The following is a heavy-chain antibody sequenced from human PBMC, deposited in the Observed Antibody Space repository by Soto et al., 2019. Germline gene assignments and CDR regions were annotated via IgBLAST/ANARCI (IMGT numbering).Heavy chain of an antibody. Sequence: PSETLSLTCTVSGGSISSYYWSWIRQPPGKGLEWIGYIYYSGSTNYNPSLKSRVTISVDTSKNQFSLKLSSVTAADTAVYYCAREGYSYGYPTYYYYGMDVWGQGTTVTVSS. CDR2: IYYSGST. CDR1: GGSISSYY. V-gene: IGHV4-59*01. CDR3: AREGYSYGYPTYYYYGMDV. J-gene: IGHJ6*02. D-gene: IGHD5-18*01.